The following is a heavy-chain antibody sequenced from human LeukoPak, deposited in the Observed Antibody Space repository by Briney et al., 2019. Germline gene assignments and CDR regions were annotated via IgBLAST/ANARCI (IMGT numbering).Heavy chain of an antibody. CDR1: GGTFSSYA. D-gene: IGHD3-22*01. CDR2: IIPIFGIA. V-gene: IGHV1-69*04. J-gene: IGHJ3*02. CDR3: ARLIVVDQAQNVDAFDI. Sequence: SVKVSCKASGGTFSSYAISWVRQAPGQGLEWMGRIIPIFGIANNAQKFQGRVTITADKSTSTDYMELSSLRSEDTAVYYCARLIVVDQAQNVDAFDIWGQGTMVTVSS.